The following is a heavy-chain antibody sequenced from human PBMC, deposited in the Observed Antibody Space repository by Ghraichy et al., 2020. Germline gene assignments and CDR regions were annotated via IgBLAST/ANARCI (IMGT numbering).Heavy chain of an antibody. CDR3: ARESDTLRPYYYYMDV. V-gene: IGHV1-3*01. D-gene: IGHD3-16*01. Sequence: SVKVSCKASGYTFTSYAMHWVRQAPGQRLEWMGWINAGNGNTKYSQKFQGRVTITRDTSASTAYMELSSLRSEDTAVYYCARESDTLRPYYYYMDVWGKGTTVTVSS. CDR2: INAGNGNT. CDR1: GYTFTSYA. J-gene: IGHJ6*03.